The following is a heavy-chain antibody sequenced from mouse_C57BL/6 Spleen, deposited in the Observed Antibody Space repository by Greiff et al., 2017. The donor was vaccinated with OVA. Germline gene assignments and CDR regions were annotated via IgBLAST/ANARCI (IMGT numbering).Heavy chain of an antibody. Sequence: EVKVVESGGGLVKPGGSLKLSCAASGFTFSDYGMHWVRQAPEKGLEWVAYISSGSSTIYYADTVKGRFTISRDNAKNTLFLQMTSLRSEDTAMYYCARYNCDMAFAYWGQGTLVTVSA. CDR1: GFTFSDYG. J-gene: IGHJ3*01. V-gene: IGHV5-17*01. D-gene: IGHD4-1*01. CDR3: ARYNCDMAFAY. CDR2: ISSGSSTI.